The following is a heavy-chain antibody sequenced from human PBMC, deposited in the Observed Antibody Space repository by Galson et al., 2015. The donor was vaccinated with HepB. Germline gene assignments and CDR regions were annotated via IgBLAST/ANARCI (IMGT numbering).Heavy chain of an antibody. J-gene: IGHJ3*02. V-gene: IGHV5-10-1*01. D-gene: IGHD3-16*01. CDR2: IDPSDSYT. Sequence: SCKGSGYSFTSYWISWVRQMPGKGLEWMGRIDPSDSYTNYSPSFQGHATISADKSISTAYVQWSSLKASDTAIYYCAPLPWGSGMRAFDIWGQGTMVTVSS. CDR1: GYSFTSYW. CDR3: APLPWGSGMRAFDI.